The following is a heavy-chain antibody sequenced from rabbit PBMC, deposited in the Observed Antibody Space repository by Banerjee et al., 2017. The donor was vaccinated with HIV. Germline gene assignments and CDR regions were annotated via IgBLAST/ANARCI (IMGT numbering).Heavy chain of an antibody. Sequence: QEQLEESGGDLVKPEGSLTLTCTASGFSFTNKYVMCWVRQAPGKGLEWIGCINTGTTNNYYASWAKGRFTISKTSSTTVTLQMTSLTVADTANYFCARSYVSNGAYHNLWGPGTLVTVS. CDR1: GFSFTNKYV. D-gene: IGHD1-1*01. J-gene: IGHJ4*01. V-gene: IGHV1S45*01. CDR3: ARSYVSNGAYHNL. CDR2: INTGTTNN.